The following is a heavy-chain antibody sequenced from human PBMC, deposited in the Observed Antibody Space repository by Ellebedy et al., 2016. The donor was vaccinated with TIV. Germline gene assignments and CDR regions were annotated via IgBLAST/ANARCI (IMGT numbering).Heavy chain of an antibody. CDR1: GFTFTNYA. J-gene: IGHJ4*02. V-gene: IGHV3-30-3*01. CDR3: ARDPGELLPGLADY. Sequence: GGSLRLSXAASGFTFTNYAMHWVRQAPGKGLEWVTLISVDGSKEYYADSVKGRFTISRDNAKNTLYLQMNSLRAEDTAVYYCARDPGELLPGLADYWGQGTLVTVSS. CDR2: ISVDGSKE. D-gene: IGHD1-26*01.